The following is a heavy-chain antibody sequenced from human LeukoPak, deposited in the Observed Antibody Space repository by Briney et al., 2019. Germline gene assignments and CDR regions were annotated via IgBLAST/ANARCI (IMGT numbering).Heavy chain of an antibody. CDR3: VNYYDSSDYQQPNHFDY. CDR1: GGSFSDFY. D-gene: IGHD3-22*01. V-gene: IGHV4-34*01. CDR2: INHSGGT. Sequence: SETLSLTCAVYGGSFSDFYWNWIRQPPGKGLEWIGEINHSGGTSYNPSLQSRVTISVDPSKNQFSLKLSSVTAADTAVYYCVNYYDSSDYQQPNHFDYWGQGTLVTVSS. J-gene: IGHJ4*02.